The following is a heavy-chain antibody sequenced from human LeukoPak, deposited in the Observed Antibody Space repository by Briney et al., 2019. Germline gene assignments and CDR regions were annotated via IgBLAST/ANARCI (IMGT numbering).Heavy chain of an antibody. V-gene: IGHV3-23*01. D-gene: IGHD5-18*01. Sequence: GGSLRLSCAASGFTFSAYAMSWVRQAPGKGLEWVSGIGGSGGSTYYADSVKGRLTISRDNSKNTLYLQMNSLRAEDTAVYYCARTHEGTAMGFIDYWGQGTMVTVSS. CDR2: IGGSGGST. CDR1: GFTFSAYA. J-gene: IGHJ4*02. CDR3: ARTHEGTAMGFIDY.